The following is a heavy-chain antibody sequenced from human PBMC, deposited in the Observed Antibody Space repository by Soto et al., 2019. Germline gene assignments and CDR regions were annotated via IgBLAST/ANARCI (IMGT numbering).Heavy chain of an antibody. J-gene: IGHJ4*02. D-gene: IGHD2-2*01. V-gene: IGHV1-2*02. CDR2: INPTTGGT. CDR1: GYTFTGEY. Sequence: QVQLVQSGAEVKKPGASVKVSCKASGYTFTGEYMHWVRQAPGQGLEWMALINPTTGGTNYAQKFQGRVTMTWDTSISTAYMELSSLTSDDTAIYYCARGYCSSVGCSHYFDYWGQRTLVTVSS. CDR3: ARGYCSSVGCSHYFDY.